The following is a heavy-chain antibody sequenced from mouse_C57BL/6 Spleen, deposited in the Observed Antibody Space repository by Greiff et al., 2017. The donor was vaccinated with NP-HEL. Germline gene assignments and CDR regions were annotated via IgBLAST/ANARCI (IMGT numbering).Heavy chain of an antibody. Sequence: VQLQQSGAELVRPGTSVKLSCKASGYTFTSYWMHWVKQRPGQGLEWIGVIDPSDSYTNYNQKFKGKATLTVDTSSSTAYMQLSSLTSEDSAVYYCAREYSNYVDYWGQGTTLTVSS. J-gene: IGHJ2*01. CDR1: GYTFTSYW. V-gene: IGHV1-59*01. CDR2: IDPSDSYT. CDR3: AREYSNYVDY. D-gene: IGHD2-5*01.